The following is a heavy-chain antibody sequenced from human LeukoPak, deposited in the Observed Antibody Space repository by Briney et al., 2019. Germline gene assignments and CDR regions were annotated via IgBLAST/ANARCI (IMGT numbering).Heavy chain of an antibody. CDR3: ARADRLHGGPYLIGP. D-gene: IGHD2-21*01. Sequence: ASVEVSCKTSGYSFTDYYMHWVRQAPGQGLEWMGWINPNSGGTSSAQKFQGRVTMTRDTSITTVYMEVRWLTSDDTAVYYCARADRLHGGPYLIGPWGQGTLVTVSS. J-gene: IGHJ5*02. V-gene: IGHV1-2*02. CDR1: GYSFTDYY. CDR2: INPNSGGT.